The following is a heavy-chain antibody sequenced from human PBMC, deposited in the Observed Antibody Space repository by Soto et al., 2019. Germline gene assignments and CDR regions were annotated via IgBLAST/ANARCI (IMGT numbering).Heavy chain of an antibody. J-gene: IGHJ5*02. CDR3: AREVGQQLRKNWFDP. CDR2: IKQDGSEK. V-gene: IGHV3-7*05. CDR1: GFTFSSYW. D-gene: IGHD6-13*01. Sequence: PGGSLRLSCAASGFTFSSYWMSWVRQAPGKGLEWVANIKQDGSEKYYVDSVKGRFTISRDNAKNSLYLQMNSLRAEDTAAYYCAREVGQQLRKNWFDPWGQGTLVTVSS.